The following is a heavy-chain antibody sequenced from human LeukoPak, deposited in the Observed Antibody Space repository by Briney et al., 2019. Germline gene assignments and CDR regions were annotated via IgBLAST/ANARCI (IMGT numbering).Heavy chain of an antibody. CDR3: ARDTSEGDYAWWFDP. D-gene: IGHD3-16*01. Sequence: ASVKVSCKASGYTFTCYYMHWVRQAPGQGLEWMGWINPNSGGTNYAQKFQGRVTMTRDTSISTAYMELSRLRSDDTAVYFCARDTSEGDYAWWFDPWGQGTLVTVAS. J-gene: IGHJ5*02. V-gene: IGHV1-2*02. CDR2: INPNSGGT. CDR1: GYTFTCYY.